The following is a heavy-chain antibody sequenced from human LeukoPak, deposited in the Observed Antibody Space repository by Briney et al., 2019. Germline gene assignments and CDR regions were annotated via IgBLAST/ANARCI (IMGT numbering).Heavy chain of an antibody. J-gene: IGHJ3*02. Sequence: GGSLRLSCAASGFAVSSNYMSWVRQAPGKGLEWVSVIYSGGSTYYADSVKGRFTISRDNSKNTLYLQMNSLRAEDTAVYYCAGGWEEDAFDIWGQGTMVTVSS. CDR1: GFAVSSNY. CDR3: AGGWEEDAFDI. V-gene: IGHV3-66*01. CDR2: IYSGGST. D-gene: IGHD5-12*01.